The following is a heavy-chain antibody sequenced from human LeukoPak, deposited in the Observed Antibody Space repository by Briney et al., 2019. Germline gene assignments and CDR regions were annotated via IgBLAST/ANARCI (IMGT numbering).Heavy chain of an antibody. CDR1: GYTFTSYG. Sequence: GASVKVSCKASGYTFTSYGISWVRQAPGQGLEWMGWISAYNGNTNYAQKLQGRVTMTTDTSTSTAYMELRSLRSDDTAVYYCARARSLMITSAFSWFDPWGQGTLVTVSS. CDR3: ARARSLMITSAFSWFDP. D-gene: IGHD3-16*01. V-gene: IGHV1-18*01. J-gene: IGHJ5*02. CDR2: ISAYNGNT.